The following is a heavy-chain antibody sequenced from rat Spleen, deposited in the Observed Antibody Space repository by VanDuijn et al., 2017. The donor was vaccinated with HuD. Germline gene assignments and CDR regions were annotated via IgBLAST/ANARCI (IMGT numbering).Heavy chain of an antibody. Sequence: QVQLKESGPGLVQPSQTLSLTCTVSGLSLTSNSVSWIRQPPGKGLEWMGVIWTGGTTDYSSAPKSRLSISRDTSKSQVFLKMSSLQTEDTATYYCARDRETTTLDYWGQGVMVTVSS. CDR2: IWTGGTT. V-gene: IGHV2-47*01. J-gene: IGHJ2*01. CDR1: GLSLTSNS. D-gene: IGHD1-10*01. CDR3: ARDRETTTLDY.